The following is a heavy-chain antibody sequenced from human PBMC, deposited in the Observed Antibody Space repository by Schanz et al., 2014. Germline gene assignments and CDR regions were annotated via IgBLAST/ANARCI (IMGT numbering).Heavy chain of an antibody. D-gene: IGHD2-8*02. CDR2: IKEDGSKK. V-gene: IGHV3-7*01. CDR3: XXDSRYCTGVDCKGDAFDL. CDR1: GFTFSTYW. J-gene: IGHJ3*01. Sequence: EVQLVESGGGLVQPGGSLRLSCAASGFTFSTYWMSWVRQAPGKGLEWVANIKEDGSKKYYVDSVRGRFTISRDNAKNTLXXXLNSLTAEDTAVXXXXXDSRYCTGVDCKGDAFDLWGQGTLVTVSS.